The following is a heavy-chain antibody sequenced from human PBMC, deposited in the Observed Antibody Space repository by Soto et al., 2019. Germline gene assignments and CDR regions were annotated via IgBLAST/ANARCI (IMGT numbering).Heavy chain of an antibody. V-gene: IGHV3-30-3*01. CDR2: ISYDGSNK. CDR1: GLTFSSSA. J-gene: IGHJ4*02. CDR3: ARDLGYYDSSGYFDY. D-gene: IGHD3-22*01. Sequence: GGSPRHSCAASGLTFSSSAMHGVRQTPGKGLEWVAVISYDGSNKYYADSVKGRFTISRDNSKNTLYLQMNSLRAEDTAVYYCARDLGYYDSSGYFDYWGQGTLVTGSS.